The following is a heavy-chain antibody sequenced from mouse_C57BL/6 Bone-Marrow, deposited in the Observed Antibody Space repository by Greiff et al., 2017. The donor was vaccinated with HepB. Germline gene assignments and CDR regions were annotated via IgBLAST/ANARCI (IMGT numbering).Heavy chain of an antibody. CDR3: ARGGGWLLHGWYFDV. V-gene: IGHV1-81*01. D-gene: IGHD2-3*01. Sequence: QVQLQQSGAELARPGASVKLSCKASGYTFTSYGISWVKQRTGQGLEWIGEIYPRSGNTYYNEKFKGKATLTADKSSSTAYMELRSLTSEDSAVYFCARGGGWLLHGWYFDVWGTGTTVTVSS. CDR2: IYPRSGNT. CDR1: GYTFTSYG. J-gene: IGHJ1*03.